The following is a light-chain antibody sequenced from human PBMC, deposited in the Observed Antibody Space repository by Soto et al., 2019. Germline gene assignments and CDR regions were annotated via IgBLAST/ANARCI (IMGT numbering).Light chain of an antibody. CDR3: QSYDSSLSGLV. J-gene: IGLJ1*01. V-gene: IGLV1-40*01. CDR2: GNS. CDR1: SSNIGAGYD. Sequence: QSVLTQPTSVSGAPGQRVTISCTGSSSNIGAGYDVHWYQQLPGTAPKLLIYGNSNRPSGVPDRFSGSKSGTSASLAITGLQAEDEADYYCQSYDSSLSGLVFVTGTKLTVL.